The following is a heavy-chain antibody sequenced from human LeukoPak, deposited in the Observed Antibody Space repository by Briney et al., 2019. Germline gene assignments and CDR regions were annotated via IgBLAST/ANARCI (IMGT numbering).Heavy chain of an antibody. D-gene: IGHD3-22*01. CDR3: ARSLWHGSFHYDSSGYPHFDY. V-gene: IGHV3-33*01. J-gene: IGHJ4*02. CDR1: GFTFSSYG. Sequence: GGSLRLSCAASGFTFSSYGMHWVRQAPGKGLEWVAVIWYDGSNKYYAGSVKGRFTISRDNSKNTLYLQMNSLRAEDTAVYYCARSLWHGSFHYDSSGYPHFDYWGQGTLVTVSS. CDR2: IWYDGSNK.